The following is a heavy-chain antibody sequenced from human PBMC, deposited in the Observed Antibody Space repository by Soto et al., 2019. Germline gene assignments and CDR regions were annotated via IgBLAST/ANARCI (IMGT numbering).Heavy chain of an antibody. CDR1: GYSFTSYW. J-gene: IGHJ6*03. CDR2: IYPGDSDT. CDR3: ATSTGRVRLLAGAPTYYYYHYVDV. V-gene: IGHV5-51*01. D-gene: IGHD3-22*01. Sequence: PGESLKISCKGSGYSFTSYWIGWVRQMPGKGLEWMGIIYPGDSDTRYSPSFQGQVTISADKSISTAYLQWSSLKASDTAMYYCATSTGRVRLLAGAPTYYYYHYVDVWGKGTTVTVSS.